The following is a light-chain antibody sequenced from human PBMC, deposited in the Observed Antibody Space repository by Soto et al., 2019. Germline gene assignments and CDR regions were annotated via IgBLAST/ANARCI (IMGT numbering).Light chain of an antibody. V-gene: IGLV2-23*02. CDR1: SSDVGGYRL. CDR3: CSYAGSSSLV. Sequence: QSALTQPASVSGSPGQSITISCIGTSSDVGGYRLVSWYQQHPGKAPKLIIYEVTERPSGVSSRFSASKSGNTASLTISGLQPEDEADYYCCSYAGSSSLVFGGGTQLTVL. J-gene: IGLJ3*02. CDR2: EVT.